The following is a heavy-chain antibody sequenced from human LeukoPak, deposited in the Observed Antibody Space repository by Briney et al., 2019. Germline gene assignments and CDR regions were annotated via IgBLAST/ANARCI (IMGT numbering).Heavy chain of an antibody. V-gene: IGHV4-59*01. D-gene: IGHD6-13*01. CDR1: GGSISSYY. CDR2: IYYSGST. CDR3: ARLSFGIAPDY. Sequence: PSETLSLTCTVSGGSISSYYWSWIRQPPGKGLEWIGYIYYSGSTNYNPSLKSRVTISVDTSKNQFSLKLSSVTAADTAVYYCARLSFGIAPDYWGQGTLVTVSS. J-gene: IGHJ4*02.